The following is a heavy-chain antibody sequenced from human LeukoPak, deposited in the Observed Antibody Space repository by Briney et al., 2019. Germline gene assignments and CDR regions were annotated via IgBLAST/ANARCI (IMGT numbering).Heavy chain of an antibody. D-gene: IGHD2/OR15-2a*01. Sequence: GASVKVSCKASGGTFSSYAISWVRQAPGQGLEWMGGIIPIFGTANYAQKFQGRVTITTDESTSTAYMELSSLRSEDTAVYYCARQMVIGNSDDAFDIWGQGTMVTVSS. J-gene: IGHJ3*02. CDR2: IIPIFGTA. CDR3: ARQMVIGNSDDAFDI. V-gene: IGHV1-69*05. CDR1: GGTFSSYA.